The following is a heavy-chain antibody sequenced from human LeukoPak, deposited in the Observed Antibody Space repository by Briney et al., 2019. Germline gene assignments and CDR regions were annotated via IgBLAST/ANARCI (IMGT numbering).Heavy chain of an antibody. D-gene: IGHD3-10*01. CDR2: ISSSSSTI. V-gene: IGHV3-48*04. J-gene: IGHJ4*02. CDR1: GFTFSSYS. Sequence: GGSLRLSCAASGFTFSSYSMNWVRQAPGKGLEWVSYISSSSSTIYYADSVKGRFTISRDNAKNSLYLQMNSLRAKDTAVYYCAREVTYYYGSGSWDYWGQGTLVTVSS. CDR3: AREVTYYYGSGSWDY.